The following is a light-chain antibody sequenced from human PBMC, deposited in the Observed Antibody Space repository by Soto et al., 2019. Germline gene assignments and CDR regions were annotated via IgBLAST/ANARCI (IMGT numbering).Light chain of an antibody. CDR3: QQYSASPRT. J-gene: IGKJ3*01. CDR2: SAS. V-gene: IGKV3-20*01. Sequence: PVERAARSCMATRTVDGNYLAWYHQKPGQAPRLLIHSASTRAPGIPDRFSASGAGTDFTLTISRLEPEDSAVYYCQQYSASPRTFGPGTKVDIK. CDR1: RTVDGNY.